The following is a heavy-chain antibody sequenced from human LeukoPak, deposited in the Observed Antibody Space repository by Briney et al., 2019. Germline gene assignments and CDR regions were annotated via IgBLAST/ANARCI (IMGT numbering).Heavy chain of an antibody. CDR2: ISYDGSNK. D-gene: IGHD3-16*01. CDR3: ARGGHVDY. Sequence: GGSLRLSCAPSGFIFSSYAMYWVRQAPGKGLEWVAIISYDGSNKYYADSVKGRFTLSRDNLKNTLYLQMNSLRAEDTAVYYCARGGHVDYCGQGTLVTVSS. CDR1: GFIFSSYA. V-gene: IGHV3-30-3*01. J-gene: IGHJ4*02.